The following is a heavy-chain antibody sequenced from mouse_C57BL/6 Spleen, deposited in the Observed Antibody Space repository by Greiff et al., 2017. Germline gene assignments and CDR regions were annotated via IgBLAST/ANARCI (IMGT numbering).Heavy chain of an antibody. CDR2: IYPGSGNT. J-gene: IGHJ4*01. V-gene: IGHV1-66*01. D-gene: IGHD2-3*01. Sequence: VQLQQSGPELVKPGASVKISCKASGYSFTSYYIHWVKQRPGQGLEWIGWIYPGSGNTKYNEKFKGKATLTADTSSSTAYMQLSSLTSEDSAVYYCARIYDYEAMDYWGQGTSVTVSS. CDR1: GYSFTSYY. CDR3: ARIYDYEAMDY.